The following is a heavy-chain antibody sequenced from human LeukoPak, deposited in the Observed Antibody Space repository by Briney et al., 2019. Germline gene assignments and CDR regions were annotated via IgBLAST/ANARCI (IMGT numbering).Heavy chain of an antibody. CDR2: IWYDGSKK. CDR3: AKVADYYDTSGLDY. Sequence: PGRSLRLSCAASGFTFSSHGMHWVRQAPGKGLEWVAVIWYDGSKKYYGDSVKSRFIVSRDNSKNTLYLQMNSPRAEDTAVYFCAKVADYYDTSGLDYWGQGTPVTVYS. J-gene: IGHJ4*02. V-gene: IGHV3-33*06. CDR1: GFTFSSHG. D-gene: IGHD3-22*01.